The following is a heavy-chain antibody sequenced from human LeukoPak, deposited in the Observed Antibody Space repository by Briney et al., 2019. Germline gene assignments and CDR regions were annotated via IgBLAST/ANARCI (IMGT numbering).Heavy chain of an antibody. D-gene: IGHD6-6*01. J-gene: IGHJ2*01. Sequence: SETLSLTCTVSGGSISSSSYYWGWIRQPPGKGLEWIGSIYYSGSTYYNPSLKSRVTISVDTSKNQFSLQLHSVSPEDTAVYYCARGTAVLASEYLSLWGRGTLVTVSS. CDR2: IYYSGST. CDR3: ARGTAVLASEYLSL. CDR1: GGSISSSSYY. V-gene: IGHV4-39*01.